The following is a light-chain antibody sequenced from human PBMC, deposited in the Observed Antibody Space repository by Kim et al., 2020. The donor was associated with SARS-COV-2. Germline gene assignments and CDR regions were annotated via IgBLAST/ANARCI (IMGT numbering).Light chain of an antibody. CDR1: SSDVGGYND. Sequence: GQSITISCTGTSSDVGGYNDVSWYQQHPGKAPKFMIYDVSNRPSGVSNRFSGSKSGNTASLTISGLQAEDEADYYCSSYTSSSTRVFGTGTKVTVL. CDR2: DVS. V-gene: IGLV2-14*03. CDR3: SSYTSSSTRV. J-gene: IGLJ1*01.